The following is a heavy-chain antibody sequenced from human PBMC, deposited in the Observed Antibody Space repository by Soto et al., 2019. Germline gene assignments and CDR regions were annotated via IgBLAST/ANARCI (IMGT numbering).Heavy chain of an antibody. CDR1: GGLFSSYP. D-gene: IGHD3-22*01. Sequence: SVKVSGKASGGLFSSYPISWVLQVPGQGLEWMGGIIPVFQTAYYTQRFQGRVTITADESTNTAYMELSSLRSEDTAIYYCARGGSGYTWFNEFWGQGTLVTVSS. J-gene: IGHJ4*02. V-gene: IGHV1-69*13. CDR2: IIPVFQTA. CDR3: ARGGSGYTWFNEF.